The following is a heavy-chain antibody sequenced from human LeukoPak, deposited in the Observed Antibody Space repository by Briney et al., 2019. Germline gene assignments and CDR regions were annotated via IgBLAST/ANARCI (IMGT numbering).Heavy chain of an antibody. D-gene: IGHD3-22*01. Sequence: GGSLRLSCAASGFTFSSYSMNWVRQAPGKGLEWVSYISSSSSTIYYADSVKGRFTISRDNSRDTLYLQMNSLRAGDMAIYYCVKDRPNYYGSNGHYYRQNGDYWGQGTLVAVSS. CDR3: VKDRPNYYGSNGHYYRQNGDY. CDR1: GFTFSSYS. CDR2: ISSSSSTI. V-gene: IGHV3-48*01. J-gene: IGHJ4*02.